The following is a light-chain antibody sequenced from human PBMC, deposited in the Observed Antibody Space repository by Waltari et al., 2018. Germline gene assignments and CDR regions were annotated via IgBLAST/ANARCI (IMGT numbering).Light chain of an antibody. V-gene: IGLV1-47*01. CDR1: RSTLGSTY. J-gene: IGLJ1*01. CDR3: AAWDDSHYV. Sequence: QSVLTQPPSASETPGQGVIISCSGSRSTLGSTYLYWYQQLPGTAPKLLIYRNNQQPSGVPDRFSGSKSGTSASLAISGLRSEDEAVYYCAAWDDSHYVFGTGTKVTVL. CDR2: RNN.